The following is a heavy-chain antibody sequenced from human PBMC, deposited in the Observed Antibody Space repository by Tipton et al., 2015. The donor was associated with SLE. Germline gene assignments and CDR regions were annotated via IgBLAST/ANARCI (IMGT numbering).Heavy chain of an antibody. CDR2: IYYSGST. CDR3: ASGTLEWSHEPDY. D-gene: IGHD3-3*01. Sequence: TLSLTCTVSGGSISNYYWSWIRQPPGKGLEWIGYIYYSGSTNYNPPLKSRVAISLDTSKKQVSLRLSSVTAADTAMFYCASGTLEWSHEPDYWGQGTLVTVSS. V-gene: IGHV4-59*07. J-gene: IGHJ4*02. CDR1: GGSISNYY.